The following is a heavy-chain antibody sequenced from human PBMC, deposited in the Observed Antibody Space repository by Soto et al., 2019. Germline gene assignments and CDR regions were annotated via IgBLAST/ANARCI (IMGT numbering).Heavy chain of an antibody. Sequence: PGGSLRLSRAASGLIFSNYKMHWVRQAPGKGLVWVSRISTDGSVTDYADSVKGRFTVSRDNAKNTLYLQMNSLRAEDTAVYYCARDTDGLHYWGQGTLVTVSS. CDR2: ISTDGSVT. V-gene: IGHV3-74*01. CDR1: GLIFSNYK. J-gene: IGHJ4*02. CDR3: ARDTDGLHY.